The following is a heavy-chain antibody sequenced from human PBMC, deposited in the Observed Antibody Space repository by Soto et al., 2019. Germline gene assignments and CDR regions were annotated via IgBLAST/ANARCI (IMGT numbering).Heavy chain of an antibody. CDR1: GFSLSTYEVG. V-gene: IGHV2-5*01. Sequence: QITLKESGPTLVKPTQPLTLTCTFSGFSLSTYEVGVGWIRQPPGKALEWLALIYWSDDKHYSPSRKSRLTITSDTSKNQVVLTLTNMAPVDTATYYCVHLRTYCTSTSCYSDRYFDLWGRGTLVTVSS. CDR2: IYWSDDK. CDR3: VHLRTYCTSTSCYSDRYFDL. D-gene: IGHD2-2*01. J-gene: IGHJ2*01.